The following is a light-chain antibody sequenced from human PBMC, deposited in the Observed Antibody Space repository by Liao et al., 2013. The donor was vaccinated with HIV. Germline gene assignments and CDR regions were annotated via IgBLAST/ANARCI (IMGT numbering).Light chain of an antibody. CDR1: ELGRKY. J-gene: IGLJ1*01. CDR3: QVWDSTSDHPFYV. V-gene: IGLV3-1*01. CDR2: QDN. Sequence: SYDLRQPPSVSVSPGQTATISCSGHELGRKYVCWYQQKAGQSPVLVLYQDNKRPSGIPERFSGSNSGDTATLTISRVEAGDEADYYCQVWDSTSDHPFYVFGTGTKVTVL.